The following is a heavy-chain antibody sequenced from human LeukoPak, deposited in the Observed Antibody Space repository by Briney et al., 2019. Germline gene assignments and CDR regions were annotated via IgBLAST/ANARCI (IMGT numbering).Heavy chain of an antibody. CDR3: AKGGLVHRFDP. Sequence: GGSLRLSCAASGFTFSSYAMSWVRQAPGKGLEWVSAISGSGGSTYYADSVKGRFTISRDNSKNTLYLQMNSLRGEDTALYYCAKGGLVHRFDPWGQGTLVTVSS. V-gene: IGHV3-23*01. CDR1: GFTFSSYA. CDR2: ISGSGGST. J-gene: IGHJ5*02.